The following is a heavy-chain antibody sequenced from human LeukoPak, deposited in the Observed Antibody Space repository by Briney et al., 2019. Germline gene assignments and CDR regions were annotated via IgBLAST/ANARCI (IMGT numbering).Heavy chain of an antibody. J-gene: IGHJ4*02. CDR2: IYSGGST. V-gene: IGHV3-53*01. D-gene: IGHD2-21*02. CDR3: ARETFGDCGGDCYSGY. Sequence: GGSLRLSCAASGFTVSSNYMSWVRQAPGKGLEWVSVIYSGGSTYYADSVKGRFTISRDNSKNTLYLQMNSLRAEDTAVYYCARETFGDCGGDCYSGYWGQGTLVTVSS. CDR1: GFTVSSNY.